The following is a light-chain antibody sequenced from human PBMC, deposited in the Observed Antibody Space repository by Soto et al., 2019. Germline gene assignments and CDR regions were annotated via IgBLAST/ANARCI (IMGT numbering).Light chain of an antibody. CDR2: DVS. CDR1: SSDVGGYNY. V-gene: IGLV2-14*01. Sequence: QSALTQPASVSGSPGQSITISCTGTSSDVGGYNYVSWYQQYPGKAPKLMIYDVSNRPSGVSNRFSGSKSGNTASLTISGLQAEDEADYYCSSYTSSTTRGFGGGTKLTVL. J-gene: IGLJ2*01. CDR3: SSYTSSTTRG.